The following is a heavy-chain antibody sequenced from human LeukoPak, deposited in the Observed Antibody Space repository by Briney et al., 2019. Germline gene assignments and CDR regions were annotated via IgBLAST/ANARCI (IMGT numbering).Heavy chain of an antibody. CDR1: GYTFTSYA. J-gene: IGHJ4*02. CDR2: INTNTGDP. CDR3: ARDMVEYYYDSSGYGCDY. V-gene: IGHV7-4-1*02. Sequence: ASVKVSCKASGYTFTSYAMNWVRQAPGQGLEWMGRINTNTGDPTYAQGFTGRFVFSLDTSVSTAYLQISSLKAEDTAVYYCARDMVEYYYDSSGYGCDYWGQGTLVTVSS. D-gene: IGHD3-22*01.